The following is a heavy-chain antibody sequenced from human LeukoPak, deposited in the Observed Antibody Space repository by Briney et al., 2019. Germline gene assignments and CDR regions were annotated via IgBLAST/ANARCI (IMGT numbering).Heavy chain of an antibody. V-gene: IGHV3-9*01. CDR2: ISWNSGSI. CDR3: AKGDGYNAGRYFDY. CDR1: GFTFDDYA. Sequence: GRSLRLSCAASGFTFDDYAMPWVRQAPGKGLEWVSGISWNSGSIGYADSVKGRFTISRDNAKNSLYLQMNSLRAEDTALYYCAKGDGYNAGRYFDYWGQGTLVTVSS. D-gene: IGHD5-12*01. J-gene: IGHJ4*02.